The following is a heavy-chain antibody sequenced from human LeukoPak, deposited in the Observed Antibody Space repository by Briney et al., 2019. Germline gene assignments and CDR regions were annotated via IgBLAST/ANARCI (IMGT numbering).Heavy chain of an antibody. J-gene: IGHJ4*02. Sequence: PGRSLRLSCAASGFTFSSYGMHWVRQAPGKGLEWVAVIWYDGSNKYYADSVKGRFTISRDNSKNTLYLQMNSLRAEDTAVYYCARDRRRLVTAIKAGLDYWGQGTLVTVSS. D-gene: IGHD2-21*02. CDR1: GFTFSSYG. CDR3: ARDRRRLVTAIKAGLDY. V-gene: IGHV3-33*08. CDR2: IWYDGSNK.